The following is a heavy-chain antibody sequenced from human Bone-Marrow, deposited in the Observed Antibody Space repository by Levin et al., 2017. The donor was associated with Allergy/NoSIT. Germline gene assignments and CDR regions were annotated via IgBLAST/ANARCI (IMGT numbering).Heavy chain of an antibody. CDR3: AKTPGVGSGNSAGRFDY. Sequence: GESLKISCATSGFTFSNYAMSWVRQAPGKGLEWVSSISASGDYTYYADSVKGRFTVSRDDAKHTLYLQMNRLSPEDTALYYCAKTPGVGSGNSAGRFDYWGQGSLVTVSS. D-gene: IGHD6-25*01. V-gene: IGHV3-23*01. CDR1: GFTFSNYA. CDR2: ISASGDYT. J-gene: IGHJ4*02.